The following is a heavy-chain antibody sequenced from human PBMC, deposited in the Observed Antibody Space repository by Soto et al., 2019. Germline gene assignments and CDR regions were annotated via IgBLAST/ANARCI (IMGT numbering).Heavy chain of an antibody. CDR3: ARAARIAAAGTYYYYGMDV. J-gene: IGHJ6*02. Sequence: PGGSLRLSCAASGFTFSSYAMHWVRQAPGKGLEWVAVISYDGSNKYYADSVKGRFTISRDNSKNTLYLQMNSLRAEDTAVYYCARAARIAAAGTYYYYGMDVWGQGTTVTVSS. V-gene: IGHV3-30-3*01. CDR2: ISYDGSNK. CDR1: GFTFSSYA. D-gene: IGHD6-13*01.